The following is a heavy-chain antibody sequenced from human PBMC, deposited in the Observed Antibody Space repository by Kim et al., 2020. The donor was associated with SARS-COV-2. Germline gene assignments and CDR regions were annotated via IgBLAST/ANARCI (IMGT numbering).Heavy chain of an antibody. CDR3: ARARMYYYGSGISFDY. D-gene: IGHD3-10*01. CDR2: INHSGST. J-gene: IGHJ4*02. Sequence: SETLSLTCAVYGGSFSGYYWSWIRQPPGKGLEWIGEINHSGSTNYNPSLKSRVTISVDTSKNQFSLKLSSVTAADTAVYYCARARMYYYGSGISFDYWGQGTLVTVSS. CDR1: GGSFSGYY. V-gene: IGHV4-34*01.